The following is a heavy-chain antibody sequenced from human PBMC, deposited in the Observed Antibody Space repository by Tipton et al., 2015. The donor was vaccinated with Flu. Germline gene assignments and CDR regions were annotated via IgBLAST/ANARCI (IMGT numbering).Heavy chain of an antibody. V-gene: IGHV4-59*01. CDR2: IYYSGST. J-gene: IGHJ4*02. CDR1: GGSISSYY. CDR3: ARHQSSSLLPFDY. D-gene: IGHD6-6*01. Sequence: TLSLTCTVSGGSISSYYWSWIRQPPGKGLEWIGYIYYSGSTNYNPSLKSRVTISVDTSKNQFSLKLSSVTAADTAVYYCARHQSSSLLPFDYWDQGTLVTVSS.